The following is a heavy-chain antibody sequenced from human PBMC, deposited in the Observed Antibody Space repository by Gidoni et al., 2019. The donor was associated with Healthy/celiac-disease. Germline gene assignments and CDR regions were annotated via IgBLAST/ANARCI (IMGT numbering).Heavy chain of an antibody. J-gene: IGHJ4*02. CDR2: ISGSGGST. D-gene: IGHD2-2*01. V-gene: IGHV3-23*01. Sequence: EVQLLESGGGLVQPGGSLRLSCAASGFTFRSHAMSWVRQAPGKGLEWVSAISGSGGSTYYADSVKGRFTISRDNSKNTLYLQMNSLRAEDTAVYYCAKEWEDIVVVPAAHDYWGQGTLVTVSS. CDR3: AKEWEDIVVVPAAHDY. CDR1: GFTFRSHA.